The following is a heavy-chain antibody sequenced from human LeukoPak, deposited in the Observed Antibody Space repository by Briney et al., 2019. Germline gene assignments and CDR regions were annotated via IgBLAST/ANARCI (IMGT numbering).Heavy chain of an antibody. D-gene: IGHD5-12*01. Sequence: GGSLSLSCAASGFTFSTYTMNWVRQPPGKGLEWVSFLSSSSSDMYYADSVKGRFTIFRDNTKKSLYLQMNSLRAEDTAVYSCARDFSGYDYNFDYWGQGTLVTVSS. CDR3: ARDFSGYDYNFDY. J-gene: IGHJ4*02. CDR2: LSSSSSDM. CDR1: GFTFSTYT. V-gene: IGHV3-21*01.